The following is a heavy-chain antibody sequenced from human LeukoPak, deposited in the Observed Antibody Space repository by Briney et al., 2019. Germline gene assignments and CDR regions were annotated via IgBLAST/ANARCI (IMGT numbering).Heavy chain of an antibody. J-gene: IGHJ4*02. CDR2: ITYAGST. D-gene: IGHD6-25*01. CDR1: GSSITNYY. Sequence: PSETLSLTCTVSGSSITNYYWSWIRQSPGKRLEWIGYITYAGSTNHNPSLKSRVSISRDTSKNEFSLKVTSVTAADTAVYYCARVVEFQRQFDYWGQGVLVTVSS. V-gene: IGHV4-59*01. CDR3: ARVVEFQRQFDY.